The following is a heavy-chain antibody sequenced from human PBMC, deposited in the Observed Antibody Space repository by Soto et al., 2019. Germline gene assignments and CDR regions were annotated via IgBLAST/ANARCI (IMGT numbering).Heavy chain of an antibody. CDR2: ISYDGSNK. Sequence: GGSLRLSCAASGFTFSSYGMHWVRQAPGKGLEWVAVISYDGSNKYHADSVKGRFTISRDNSKNTLYLQMNSLRAEDTAVYYCAKDLERGGYYYGSGSYYRAYYYYGMDVWGQGTTVTVS. V-gene: IGHV3-30*18. CDR1: GFTFSSYG. J-gene: IGHJ6*02. D-gene: IGHD3-10*01. CDR3: AKDLERGGYYYGSGSYYRAYYYYGMDV.